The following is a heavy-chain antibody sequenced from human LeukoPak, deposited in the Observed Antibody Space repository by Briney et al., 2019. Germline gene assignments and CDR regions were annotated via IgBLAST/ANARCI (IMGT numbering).Heavy chain of an antibody. V-gene: IGHV3-64*04. CDR2: IGFNGGNT. Sequence: GGSLRLSCSASGFTFSSYTMHWVRQAPGKGLEYVSAIGFNGGNTYYADSVKGRFTISRDNSKNTLYLQMNSLRAEDTAVYYCAKDEDSDYWGQGTLVTVSS. CDR1: GFTFSSYT. CDR3: AKDEDSDY. D-gene: IGHD2-15*01. J-gene: IGHJ4*02.